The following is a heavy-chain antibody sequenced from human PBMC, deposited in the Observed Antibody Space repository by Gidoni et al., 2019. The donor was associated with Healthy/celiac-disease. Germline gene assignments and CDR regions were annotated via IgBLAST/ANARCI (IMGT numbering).Heavy chain of an antibody. CDR3: ASSPVYCSGGSCYSFHYYYGMDV. V-gene: IGHV4-39*01. CDR2: IYYSGST. D-gene: IGHD2-15*01. J-gene: IGHJ6*02. CDR1: GGSLSSSSYY. Sequence: QLQLQESGPGLVKPSETLSLTCTVSGGSLSSSSYYWGWIRQPPGKGLEWIGSIYYSGSTYYNPSLKSRVTISVDTSKNQFSLKLSSVTAADTAVYYCASSPVYCSGGSCYSFHYYYGMDVWGQGTTVTVSS.